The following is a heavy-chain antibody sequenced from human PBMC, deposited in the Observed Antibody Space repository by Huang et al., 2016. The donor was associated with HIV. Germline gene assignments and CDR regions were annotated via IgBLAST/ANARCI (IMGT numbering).Heavy chain of an antibody. Sequence: EVQMLESGGGLIQPGGSLRLSCAASGFSFSNYGMIWVRQTAGKGLEWGAAISGSGDNTYYEGSVKGRFTISRDNSKNTLYLQMNSLRAEDTAIYYCAKDPNGDYVGTFDMWGQGTMVTVSS. CDR1: GFSFSNYG. D-gene: IGHD3-16*01. J-gene: IGHJ3*02. CDR3: AKDPNGDYVGTFDM. V-gene: IGHV3-23*01. CDR2: ISGSGDNT.